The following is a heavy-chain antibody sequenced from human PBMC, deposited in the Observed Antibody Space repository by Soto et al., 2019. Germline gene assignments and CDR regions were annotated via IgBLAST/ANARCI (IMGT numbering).Heavy chain of an antibody. CDR2: ISGSGSSI. D-gene: IGHD6-6*01. V-gene: IGHV3-23*01. Sequence: GGSLRLSCAASGFTFSSYNMNWVRQAPGKGLEWVSAISGSGSSIYYADSVKGRFTISRDNSKNTLYLQMNSLRAEDTAVYYCAKSLEYSSSSPYYWGQGTLVTVSS. CDR3: AKSLEYSSSSPYY. J-gene: IGHJ4*02. CDR1: GFTFSSYN.